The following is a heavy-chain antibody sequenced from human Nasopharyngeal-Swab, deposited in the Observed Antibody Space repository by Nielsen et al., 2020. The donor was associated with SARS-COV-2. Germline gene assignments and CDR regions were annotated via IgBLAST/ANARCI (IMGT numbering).Heavy chain of an antibody. CDR1: GFTFSSFI. CDR2: IAADGGGT. J-gene: IGHJ4*02. CDR3: AKDGSGKFWDY. Sequence: GESLKISCAASGFTFSSFIMSWVRQAPGKGLERVSGIAADGGGTFYADSVKGRFTISRDNSKNTLYLQMNSLRDEDTACYYCAKDGSGKFWDYWGQGSLVTVSS. D-gene: IGHD3-10*01. V-gene: IGHV3-23*01.